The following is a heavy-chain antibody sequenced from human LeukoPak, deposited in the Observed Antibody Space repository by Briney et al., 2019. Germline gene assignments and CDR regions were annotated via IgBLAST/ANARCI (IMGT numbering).Heavy chain of an antibody. Sequence: GGSLRLSCAASGFTFNDYAMSWVRQAPGKGLEWVSGISGSGGGTYYADSVKGRFTISRDNSRNTLYLQMNSLGADDTAIYYCARGRIGPDYWGQGTLVTVSS. V-gene: IGHV3-23*01. CDR1: GFTFNDYA. J-gene: IGHJ4*02. CDR2: ISGSGGGT. CDR3: ARGRIGPDY. D-gene: IGHD3/OR15-3a*01.